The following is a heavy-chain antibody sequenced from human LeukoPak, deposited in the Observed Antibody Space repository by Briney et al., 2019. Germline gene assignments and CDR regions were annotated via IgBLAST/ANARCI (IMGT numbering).Heavy chain of an antibody. V-gene: IGHV4-39*01. CDR3: ATANFYFQY. J-gene: IGHJ1*01. D-gene: IGHD2-8*01. CDR2: IFYSGST. Sequence: SETLSLTCTVSSGSIRSSSYYWGWIRQPPGKGLEWIGRIFYSGSTYYNPSRQIRVTMSVDTSKNQFSLKLSSVTAADTAVYYCATANFYFQYWGQGTLVTVSS. CDR1: SGSIRSSSYY.